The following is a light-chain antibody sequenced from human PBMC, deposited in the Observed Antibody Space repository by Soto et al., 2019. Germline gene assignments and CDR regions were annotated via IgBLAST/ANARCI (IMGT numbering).Light chain of an antibody. CDR3: QQSYSTPYT. CDR1: QSTSIY. Sequence: DIQMTQSPSSLSASVGDRVTITCRAGQSTSIYVNWYQQKPGKAPKLLIYAASSLQSGVLSRFSGSESGTDFTLTISSLQPEDFANYYCQQSYSTPYTFGQGTKLEIK. V-gene: IGKV1-39*01. CDR2: AAS. J-gene: IGKJ2*01.